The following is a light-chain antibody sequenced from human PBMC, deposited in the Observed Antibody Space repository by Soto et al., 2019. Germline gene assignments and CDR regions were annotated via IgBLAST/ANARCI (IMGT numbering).Light chain of an antibody. CDR1: QSISTW. CDR3: QQYTSFWT. Sequence: DIQMTQSPSTLSASVGDRVTITCRASQSISTWLAWYQQKPGKAPKLLIYDAFYLERGVPSRFSGSGSGTEFTLTISSLHSDDLATYYCQQYTSFWTFGQGTKVEI. CDR2: DAF. V-gene: IGKV1-5*01. J-gene: IGKJ1*01.